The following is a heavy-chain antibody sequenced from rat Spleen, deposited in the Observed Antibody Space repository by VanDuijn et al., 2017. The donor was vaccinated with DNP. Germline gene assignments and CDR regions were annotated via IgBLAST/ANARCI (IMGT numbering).Heavy chain of an antibody. Sequence: QVQLKESGPGLVQPSQPLSLTCTVSGFSLSSNGVHWVRQPPGQGLEWVGAMWSGGGTDYNSALKSRLSISRDTSKNQVFLKMNSLQAEDTAIYFCTKSAYSSYSYDWYFDFWGPGTMVTVSS. V-gene: IGHV2-1*01. CDR3: TKSAYSSYSYDWYFDF. D-gene: IGHD1-2*01. J-gene: IGHJ1*01. CDR1: GFSLSSNG. CDR2: MWSGGGT.